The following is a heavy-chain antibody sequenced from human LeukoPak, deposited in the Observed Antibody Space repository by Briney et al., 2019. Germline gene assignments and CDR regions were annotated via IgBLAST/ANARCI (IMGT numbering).Heavy chain of an antibody. Sequence: PSETLSLTCAVYGGSFSGYYWSWIRQPPGKGLEWIGEINHSGSTNYNPSLKSRVTISVDTSKNQLSLKLSSVTAADTAVYYCASSGSDYYGSGMGYFDYWGQGTLVTVSS. CDR1: GGSFSGYY. V-gene: IGHV4-34*01. CDR2: INHSGST. D-gene: IGHD3-10*01. J-gene: IGHJ4*02. CDR3: ASSGSDYYGSGMGYFDY.